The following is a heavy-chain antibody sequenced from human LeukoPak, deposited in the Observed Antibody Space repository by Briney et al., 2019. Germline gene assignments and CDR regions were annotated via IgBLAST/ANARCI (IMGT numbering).Heavy chain of an antibody. CDR3: AKDNPRGYFNY. CDR2: ITSGGSTM. D-gene: IGHD1-14*01. J-gene: IGHJ4*02. CDR1: GFPFSDYY. Sequence: PGGSLRLSCAASGFPFSDYYMSWIRQAPGKGLEWVSYITSGGSTMYYADSVKGRFTISRDNAKNSLFLQMNSLRAEDTAVYYCAKDNPRGYFNYWGQGTLVTVSS. V-gene: IGHV3-11*01.